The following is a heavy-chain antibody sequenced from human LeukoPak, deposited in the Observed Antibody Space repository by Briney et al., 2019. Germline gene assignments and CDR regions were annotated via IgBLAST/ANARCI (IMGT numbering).Heavy chain of an antibody. V-gene: IGHV3-7*03. J-gene: IGHJ4*02. Sequence: GGSLRLSCAASGFTFSSYWMSWVRLAPGKGLEWVANIKQDGSEKYYVDSVKGRFTISRDNAKNSLYLQMNSLRAEDTAVYYCARVAHLDYDILTGSYFDYWGQGTLVTVSS. CDR2: IKQDGSEK. D-gene: IGHD3-9*01. CDR3: ARVAHLDYDILTGSYFDY. CDR1: GFTFSSYW.